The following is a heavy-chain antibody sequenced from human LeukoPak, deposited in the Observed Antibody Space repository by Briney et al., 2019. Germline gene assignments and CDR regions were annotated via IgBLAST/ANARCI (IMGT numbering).Heavy chain of an antibody. J-gene: IGHJ3*02. CDR2: IYHSEST. Sequence: PSETLSLTCAVSGYSISSGYYWGWIRQPPGKGLEWIGSIYHSESTYYNPSLKSRVTISVDTSKNQFSLKLSSVTAADTAVYYCARDLVYSGYDWDDAFDIWGQGTMVTVSS. CDR3: ARDLVYSGYDWDDAFDI. V-gene: IGHV4-38-2*02. CDR1: GYSISSGYY. D-gene: IGHD5-12*01.